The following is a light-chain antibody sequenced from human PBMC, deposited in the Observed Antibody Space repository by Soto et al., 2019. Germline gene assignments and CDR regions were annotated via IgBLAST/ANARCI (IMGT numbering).Light chain of an antibody. V-gene: IGLV2-14*01. CDR3: NSYTTSETYV. Sequence: QSVLSQPASVSGSPGQSITISCTGTYSDVGSYNRVSWYQQPPGTAPKLIIYDVNNRPSGVSYRFSGSKSGNTASLTISGLQAEDEADYYCNSYTTSETYVFGTGTKVTVI. J-gene: IGLJ1*01. CDR2: DVN. CDR1: YSDVGSYNR.